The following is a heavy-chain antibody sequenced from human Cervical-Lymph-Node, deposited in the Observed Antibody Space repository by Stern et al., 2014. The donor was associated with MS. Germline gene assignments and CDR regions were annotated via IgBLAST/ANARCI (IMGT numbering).Heavy chain of an antibody. V-gene: IGHV4-59*01. CDR2: IYYSGSP. CDR3: ARSRDAYSPLAY. J-gene: IGHJ4*02. CDR1: GGPISGYD. Sequence: QVQLQASGPGLVKPSETLSLTCTVSGGPISGYDCSWIRQPPGKGLEWIGHIYYSGSPNYMPSLKSRVSISIDTPKNQFSLKLSSVTAADTAVYYCARSRDAYSPLAYWGQGALVTVSS. D-gene: IGHD5-24*01.